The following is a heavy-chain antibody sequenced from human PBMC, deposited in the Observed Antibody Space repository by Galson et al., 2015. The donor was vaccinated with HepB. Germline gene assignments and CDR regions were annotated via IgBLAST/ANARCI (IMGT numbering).Heavy chain of an antibody. D-gene: IGHD2-15*01. CDR1: YG. CDR3: ARVFVVVVAATQYYMDV. J-gene: IGHJ6*03. V-gene: IGHV1-18*01. CDR2: ISAYNGNT. Sequence: YGISWVRQAPGQGLEWMGWISAYNGNTNYAQKLQGRVTMTTDTPTSTAYMELRSLRSDDTAVYYCARVFVVVVAATQYYMDVWGKGTTVTVSS.